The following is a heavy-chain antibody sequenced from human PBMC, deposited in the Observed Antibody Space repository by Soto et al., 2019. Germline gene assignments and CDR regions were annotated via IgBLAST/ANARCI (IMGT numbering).Heavy chain of an antibody. CDR2: IYHSGST. V-gene: IGHV4-31*03. J-gene: IGHJ5*02. CDR3: ARATSSTRFDP. Sequence: QVQLQESGPGLVKPSQTLSLTCNVSGGSISSGGYYWSWIRQHPGKGLEWIGYIYHSGSTYYNPSLKSRVTIAVDTSKNQFSLKLSSVTAADTAVYYCARATSSTRFDPWGQGTLVTVSS. CDR1: GGSISSGGYY. D-gene: IGHD1-1*01.